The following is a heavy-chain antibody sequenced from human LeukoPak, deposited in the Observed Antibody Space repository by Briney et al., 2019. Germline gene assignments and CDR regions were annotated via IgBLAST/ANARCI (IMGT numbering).Heavy chain of an antibody. Sequence: GGSLRLSCAASGFTFSSYAMSWVRQAPGKGLEWVSAISGSGGSTYYADSVKGRFTVSRDNSKNTLYLQMNSLRAEDTAVYYCAKEGFYYDILTGYHLPYYYYMDVWGKGTTVTVSS. D-gene: IGHD3-9*01. CDR1: GFTFSSYA. CDR2: ISGSGGST. V-gene: IGHV3-23*01. CDR3: AKEGFYYDILTGYHLPYYYYMDV. J-gene: IGHJ6*03.